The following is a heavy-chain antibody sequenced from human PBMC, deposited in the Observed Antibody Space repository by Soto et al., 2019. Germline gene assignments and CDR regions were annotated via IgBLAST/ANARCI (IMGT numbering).Heavy chain of an antibody. CDR3: AKDWYSQLITMIPHI. Sequence: PGGSLRLSCVESGFNFSNYAVAWVRQAPGKGLEWVSAISGSGGSTYYADSVKGRFTISRDNSKNTLYLQMNSLRAEDTAVYYCAKDWYSQLITMIPHIWGQGTMVTVSS. J-gene: IGHJ3*02. CDR1: GFNFSNYA. V-gene: IGHV3-23*01. D-gene: IGHD3-22*01. CDR2: ISGSGGST.